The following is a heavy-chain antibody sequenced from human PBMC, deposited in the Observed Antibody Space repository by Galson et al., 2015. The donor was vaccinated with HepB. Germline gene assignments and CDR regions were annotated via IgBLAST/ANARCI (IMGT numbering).Heavy chain of an antibody. CDR3: SRGIKFSQSPNTH. CDR2: IRRNDYGGTA. CDR1: GFAFGDYA. V-gene: IGHV3-49*03. Sequence: SLRLSCAGSGFAFGDYAVTWFRQAPGKGLEWVGYIRRNDYGGTAEYAASVKGRFIISRDDSRSIAYVQMNNLKVEDSAMYYCSRGIKFSQSPNTHWGQGTLVIVSS. J-gene: IGHJ4*02. D-gene: IGHD2-21*01.